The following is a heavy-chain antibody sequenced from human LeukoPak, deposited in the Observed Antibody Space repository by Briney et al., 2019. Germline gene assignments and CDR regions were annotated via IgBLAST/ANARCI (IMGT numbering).Heavy chain of an antibody. CDR2: IYTSGST. CDR3: AEGRGPYYFDY. CDR1: GGSISSGSYY. Sequence: PSETLSLTCTVSGGSISSGSYYWSWIRQPAGKGLEWIGRIYTSGSTNYNPSLKSRVTISVDTSKNQFSLKLSSVTAADTAVYYCAEGRGPYYFDYWGQGTLVTVSS. D-gene: IGHD3-10*01. J-gene: IGHJ4*02. V-gene: IGHV4-61*02.